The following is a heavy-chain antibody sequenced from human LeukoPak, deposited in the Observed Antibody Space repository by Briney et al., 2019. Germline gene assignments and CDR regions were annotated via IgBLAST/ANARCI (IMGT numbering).Heavy chain of an antibody. J-gene: IGHJ4*02. Sequence: RTGGSLRLSCAASGFTFSNDAMTWVRQAPGKGLEWVSVVSRSGGSTYYADSVKGRFTISRDNSKNTLYLQMNSLRAEDTAVYYCAKGVYYYDSSGYYYTYYFDYWGQGTLVTVSS. D-gene: IGHD3-22*01. CDR2: VSRSGGST. CDR1: GFTFSNDA. CDR3: AKGVYYYDSSGYYYTYYFDY. V-gene: IGHV3-23*01.